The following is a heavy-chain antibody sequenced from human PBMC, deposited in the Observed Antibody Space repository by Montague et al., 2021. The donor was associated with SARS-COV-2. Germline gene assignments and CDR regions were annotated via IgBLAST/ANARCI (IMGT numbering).Heavy chain of an antibody. CDR2: VLYNNGS. J-gene: IGHJ4*02. CDR1: GVSVTNYY. V-gene: IGHV4-59*08. Sequence: SETLSLTCTVSGVSVTNYYWSWIWQPQGKGMEWVGDVLYNNGSNSNPSLKRRVAISVDASKNQFSLSLTSVTAADTAFYYCVRPPHDDCLNGLPDFWDQGTLVTVSS. D-gene: IGHD3-3*01. CDR3: VRPPHDDCLNGLPDF.